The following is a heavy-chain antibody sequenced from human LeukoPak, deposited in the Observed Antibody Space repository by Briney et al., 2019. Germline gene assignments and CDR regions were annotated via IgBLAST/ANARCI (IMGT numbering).Heavy chain of an antibody. CDR2: ISAYNGNT. D-gene: IGHD3-3*01. V-gene: IGHV1-18*01. CDR3: ARGPLRSGYFRANWFDP. CDR1: GYTFTSYG. Sequence: HGASVKVSCKASGYTFTSYGISWVRQAPGQGLEWMGWISAYNGNTNYAQKLQGRVTMTTDTSTSTAYMELRSLRSDDTAAYYCARGPLRSGYFRANWFDPWGQGTLVTVSS. J-gene: IGHJ5*02.